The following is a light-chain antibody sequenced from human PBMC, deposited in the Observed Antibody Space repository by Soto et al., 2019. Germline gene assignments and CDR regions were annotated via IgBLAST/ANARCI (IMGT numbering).Light chain of an antibody. V-gene: IGLV3-21*02. J-gene: IGLJ3*02. CDR2: ADS. CDR1: NIGSKS. Sequence: SYELTQAPSVSVAPGQTARIGCGGDNIGSKSVHWYQQRPGQAPVLVVYADSDRPSGIPERFSGSNPGNTATLTISRVEAGDEADYYCQVWDSSSDHRVFGGGTKLTVL. CDR3: QVWDSSSDHRV.